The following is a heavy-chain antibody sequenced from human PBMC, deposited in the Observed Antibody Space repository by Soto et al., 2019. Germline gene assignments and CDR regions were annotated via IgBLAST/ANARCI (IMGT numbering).Heavy chain of an antibody. CDR1: GVSIHNGDYY. CDR2: ISYSGTT. D-gene: IGHD4-17*01. J-gene: IGHJ4*02. Sequence: QVQLQESGPGLVKPSQTLPLTCTVSGVSIHNGDYYWSWIRQPPGKGLEWIGYISYSGTTYYNPSLKSRVSIAADTSKSQFSLTLSSVTAADTAVYYCARNNYGGNLEGYYIAHWGQGTLVTVSS. CDR3: ARNNYGGNLEGYYIAH. V-gene: IGHV4-30-4*01.